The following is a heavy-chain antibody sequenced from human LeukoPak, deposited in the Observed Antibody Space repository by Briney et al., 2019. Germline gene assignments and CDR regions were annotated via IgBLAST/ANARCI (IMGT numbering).Heavy chain of an antibody. D-gene: IGHD2-8*01. CDR2: INSDGSST. CDR3: ARLHGHGFDP. V-gene: IGHV3-74*01. CDR1: GFTFSSYW. J-gene: IGHJ5*02. Sequence: PGGSLRLSCAASGFTFSSYWMHWVRQAPGKGLVWVSRINSDGSSTSYADSVKGRFTISRDDAKNLVYLQMNSLRAEDTAVYYCARLHGHGFDPWGQGTLVTVSS.